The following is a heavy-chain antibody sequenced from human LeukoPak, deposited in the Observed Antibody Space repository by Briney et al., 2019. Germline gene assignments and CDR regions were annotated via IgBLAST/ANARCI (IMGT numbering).Heavy chain of an antibody. Sequence: ASVKVSCKVSGYTLTELSMHWVRQAPGKGLEWMGGFDPEDGETIYAQKFQGRVTMTEDTSTDTAYMELSSLRSEDTAVYYCATGRASRYFDWLFPPPFRYWGQGTLVTVSS. CDR1: GYTLTELS. CDR3: ATGRASRYFDWLFPPPFRY. D-gene: IGHD3-9*01. CDR2: FDPEDGET. V-gene: IGHV1-24*01. J-gene: IGHJ4*02.